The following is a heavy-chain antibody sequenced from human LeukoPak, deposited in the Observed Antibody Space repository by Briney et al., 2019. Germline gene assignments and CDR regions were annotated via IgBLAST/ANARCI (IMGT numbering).Heavy chain of an antibody. J-gene: IGHJ5*02. CDR2: IYYSGST. Sequence: SETLSLTCTVSGGSISSYYWSWIRQPPGKGLEWIGYIYYSGSTNYNPSLKSRLTISVDTSKNQFSLRLISVTAADTAVYYCARVQWGDNWFDPWGQGTLVTVSS. D-gene: IGHD1-26*01. V-gene: IGHV4-59*01. CDR1: GGSISSYY. CDR3: ARVQWGDNWFDP.